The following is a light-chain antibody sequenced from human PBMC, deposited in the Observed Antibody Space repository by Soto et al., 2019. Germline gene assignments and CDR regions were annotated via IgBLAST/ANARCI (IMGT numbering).Light chain of an antibody. V-gene: IGKV1D-12*01. CDR3: HQPSSFPNT. CDR2: AAS. J-gene: IGKJ5*01. Sequence: DIQMTQSPSSVSASVGDRVTITCRASQAISSWLAWYQQKPGKAPKLLIYAASNLQSGVPSRFSGSESGTNFTLTISNLQPEDFETYYCHQPSSFPNTFGQGTRLEIK. CDR1: QAISSW.